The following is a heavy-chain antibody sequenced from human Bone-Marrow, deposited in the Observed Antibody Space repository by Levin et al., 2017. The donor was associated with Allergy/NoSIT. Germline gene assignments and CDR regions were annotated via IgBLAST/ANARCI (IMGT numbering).Heavy chain of an antibody. CDR1: GFTFSNAW. V-gene: IGHV3-15*01. J-gene: IGHJ4*02. CDR3: TTDLLWFGELLDSAVDY. Sequence: GGSLRLSCAASGFTFSNAWMSWVRQAPGKGLEWVGRIKSKTDGGTTDYAAPVKGRFTISRDDSKNTLYLQMNSLKTEDTAVYYCTTDLLWFGELLDSAVDYWGQGTLVTVSS. D-gene: IGHD3-10*01. CDR2: IKSKTDGGTT.